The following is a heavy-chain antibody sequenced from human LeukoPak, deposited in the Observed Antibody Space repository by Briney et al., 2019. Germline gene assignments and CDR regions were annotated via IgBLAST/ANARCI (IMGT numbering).Heavy chain of an antibody. D-gene: IGHD5-18*01. CDR3: ARGGYSYGYRVDY. Sequence: PSETLSLTCTVSGGSISSYYWSWIRQPPGKGLEWIGYIYYSGSTNYNPSLKSRVTISVDTSKNQSSLKLSSVTAADTAVYYCARGGYSYGYRVDYWGQGTLVTVSS. CDR1: GGSISSYY. V-gene: IGHV4-59*01. J-gene: IGHJ4*02. CDR2: IYYSGST.